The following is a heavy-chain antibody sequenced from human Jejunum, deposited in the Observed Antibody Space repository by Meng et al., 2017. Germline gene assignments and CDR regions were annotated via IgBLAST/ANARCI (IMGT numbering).Heavy chain of an antibody. CDR1: GFTFSSYE. D-gene: IGHD3-10*01. J-gene: IGHJ4*02. V-gene: IGHV3-48*03. Sequence: GGSLRLSCAGSGFTFSSYEMSWVRQAPGKGLEWVSYINRSGGDIKYAESVKGRFTISRDNAKNTLYLQMDSLRAEDTAVYYCASLVVREEGECWGQGTRVTVSS. CDR3: ASLVVREEGEC. CDR2: INRSGGDI.